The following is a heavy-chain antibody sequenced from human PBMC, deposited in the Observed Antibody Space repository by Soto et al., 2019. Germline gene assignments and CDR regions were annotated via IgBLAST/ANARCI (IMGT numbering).Heavy chain of an antibody. CDR3: AKDRVWSSYFDY. CDR1: GFTFSSYA. D-gene: IGHD2-8*02. V-gene: IGHV3-23*01. J-gene: IGHJ4*02. Sequence: GGSLRLSCAASGFTFSSYAMSWVRQAPGKGLEWVSAISGSGGSTYYADSVKGRFTISRDNSKSTLYLQMNSLRAEDTAVYYCAKDRVWSSYFDYWGQGTLVTVSS. CDR2: ISGSGGST.